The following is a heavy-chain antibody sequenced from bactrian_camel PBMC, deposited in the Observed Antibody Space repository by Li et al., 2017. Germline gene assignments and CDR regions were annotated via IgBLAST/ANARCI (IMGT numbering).Heavy chain of an antibody. Sequence: HVQLVESGGGSAQVGGSLRLSCVASAPVNDNYCMGWTRQAPGTEREQVACIDSGGSTRYVDSVKGRFTLSQDNTKKTVYLQMSDLKPEDSAMYYCAADRDVNVPPSLALDSGRYNNWGQGTQVTVS. J-gene: IGHJ4*01. CDR3: AADRDVNVPPSLALDSGRYNN. V-gene: IGHV3S53*01. CDR1: APVNDNYC. CDR2: IDSGGST.